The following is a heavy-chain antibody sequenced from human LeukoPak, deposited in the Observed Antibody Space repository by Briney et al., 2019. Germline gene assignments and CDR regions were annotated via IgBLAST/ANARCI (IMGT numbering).Heavy chain of an antibody. CDR1: GYTFTSYG. V-gene: IGHV1-18*01. CDR3: ARDSLRRYSYGRNWFDP. J-gene: IGHJ5*02. Sequence: ASVKVSCKASGYTFTSYGISWVRQAPGQGLEWMGWISAYNGHTNYAQKLQGRVTMTTDTSTSTAYMELRSLRSDDTAVYYCARDSLRRYSYGRNWFDPWGQGTLVTVSS. CDR2: ISAYNGHT. D-gene: IGHD5-18*01.